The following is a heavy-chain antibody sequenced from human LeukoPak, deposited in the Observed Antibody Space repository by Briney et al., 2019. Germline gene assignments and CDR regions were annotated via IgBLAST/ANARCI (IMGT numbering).Heavy chain of an antibody. D-gene: IGHD3-22*01. CDR2: MYYSGST. Sequence: PSETLSLTCTVSGGSISSGAYYWSWIRQHPGKGLEWIGYMYYSGSTYYNPSLKSRVTISVDTSKNQFSLKLSSVTAADTAVYYCARDRPWLYDSSGYPHYYFDYWGQGTLVTVSS. J-gene: IGHJ4*02. V-gene: IGHV4-31*03. CDR1: GGSISSGAYY. CDR3: ARDRPWLYDSSGYPHYYFDY.